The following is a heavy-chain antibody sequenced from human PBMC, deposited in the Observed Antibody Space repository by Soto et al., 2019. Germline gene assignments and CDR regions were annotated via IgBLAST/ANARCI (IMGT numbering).Heavy chain of an antibody. CDR2: ISGSGGST. J-gene: IGHJ4*02. CDR1: GFTFSSYA. V-gene: IGHV3-23*01. CDR3: ASAVAGTGVFDY. Sequence: GGSLRLSCAASGFTFSSYAMSWVRQAPGKGLEWVSAISGSGGSTYYADSVKGRFTISRDNSKNTLYLQMNSLRAEDTAVYYCASAVAGTGVFDYSGQGTLVTVSS. D-gene: IGHD6-19*01.